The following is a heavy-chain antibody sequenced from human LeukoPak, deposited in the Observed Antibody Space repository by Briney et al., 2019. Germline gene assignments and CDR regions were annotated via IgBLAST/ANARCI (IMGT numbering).Heavy chain of an antibody. V-gene: IGHV1-18*01. CDR1: GYTFTSYG. J-gene: IGHJ4*02. CDR2: ISAYNGNT. Sequence: GASVKVSCKASGYTFTSYGISWVRQAPGQGLEWMGWISAYNGNTNYAQKLQGRVTMTTDTSTSTAYMELRSLRSEDTAVYYCATFIGHGDQLLHGRGYYDSSGSPYFDYWGQGTLVTVSS. CDR3: ATFIGHGDQLLHGRGYYDSSGSPYFDY. D-gene: IGHD3-22*01.